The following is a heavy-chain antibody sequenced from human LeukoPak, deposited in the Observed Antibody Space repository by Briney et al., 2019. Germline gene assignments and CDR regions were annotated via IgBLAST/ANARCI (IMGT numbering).Heavy chain of an antibody. CDR3: ASPAGDYYMDV. CDR1: GGSISTSSYY. CDR2: IRYIGNT. J-gene: IGHJ6*03. D-gene: IGHD2-8*02. V-gene: IGHV4-39*01. Sequence: SETLSLTCTVSGGSISTSSYYWGWIRQPPGKGLEWIGNIRYIGNTSYNPSLKSRVTISVDTSKNQFSLKLSSVTAADTAVYYCASPAGDYYMDVWGKGTTVIVSS.